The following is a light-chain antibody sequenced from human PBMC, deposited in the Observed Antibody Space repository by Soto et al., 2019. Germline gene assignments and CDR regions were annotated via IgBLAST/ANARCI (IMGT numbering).Light chain of an antibody. CDR1: SSNIGAGYD. CDR3: QSYDSSLSAYV. Sequence: QSVLTQPPSVSGAPGQRVTISCTGSSSNIGAGYDLHWYQQLPGTAPKLLIYDDNNRPSGVPDRFSGSKSGTSASLAITGLQAEDEADYYCQSYDSSLSAYVLGNGTKVTVL. CDR2: DDN. J-gene: IGLJ1*01. V-gene: IGLV1-40*01.